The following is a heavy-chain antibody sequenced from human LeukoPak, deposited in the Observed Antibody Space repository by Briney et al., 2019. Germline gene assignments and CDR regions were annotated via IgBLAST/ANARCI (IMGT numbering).Heavy chain of an antibody. D-gene: IGHD2-2*01. J-gene: IGHJ6*03. CDR1: GFTFSSYG. CDR2: ISGSGGST. CDR3: AKSLESTNYYYHVDV. V-gene: IGHV3-23*01. Sequence: PGGSLRLSCAAPGFTFSSYGLSWVRQAPGKGLEWVSAISGSGGSTYYADSVKGRFTISRDNSKNTLYLQTNSLRAEDTAVYYCAKSLESTNYYYHVDVWGKGTTVTISS.